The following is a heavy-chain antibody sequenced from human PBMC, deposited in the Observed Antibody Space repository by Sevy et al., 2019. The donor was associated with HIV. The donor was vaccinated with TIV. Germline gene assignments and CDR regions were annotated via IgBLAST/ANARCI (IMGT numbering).Heavy chain of an antibody. CDR2: ISSSGTI. V-gene: IGHV3-48*02. D-gene: IGHD3-3*01. CDR1: GFTFSSYS. J-gene: IGHJ6*02. Sequence: GGSLRLSCAASGFTFSSYSMNWVRQAPGKGLEWVSYISSSGTIYYADSVMGRFTISRDNARNSLNLQMNSLRDDDTAGYYCARGPSNYDFWSGPLDYGMDVWGQGTTVTVSS. CDR3: ARGPSNYDFWSGPLDYGMDV.